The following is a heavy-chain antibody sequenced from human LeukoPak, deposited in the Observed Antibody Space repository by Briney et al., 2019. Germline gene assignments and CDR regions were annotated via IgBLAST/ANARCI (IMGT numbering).Heavy chain of an antibody. CDR1: XXXFXXXW. Sequence: GSLRLSCAAXXXXFXXXWMXXXRQAPXKXLEXVANINQDGSQKYYGDSVKGRFTISRDNAKNSLYLQMNSLRAEDTAVYYCTRDVNGGNFDYWGQGTLVTVSS. D-gene: IGHD4-23*01. CDR2: INQDGSQK. V-gene: IGHV3-7*01. CDR3: TRDVNGGNFDY. J-gene: IGHJ4*02.